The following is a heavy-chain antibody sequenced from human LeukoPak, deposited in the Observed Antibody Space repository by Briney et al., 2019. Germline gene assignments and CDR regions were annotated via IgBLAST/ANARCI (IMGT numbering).Heavy chain of an antibody. CDR3: AREGKNPRDLTDY. CDR1: GFTFSSYW. D-gene: IGHD2-21*02. V-gene: IGHV3-7*03. Sequence: QAGGSLRLSCAASGFTFSSYWMSWVRQAPGKGLEWVANIKQDGSEKYYVDSVKGRFTISRDNAKKSLYLQMNSLRAEDTAVYYCAREGKNPRDLTDYWGQGTLVTVSS. J-gene: IGHJ4*02. CDR2: IKQDGSEK.